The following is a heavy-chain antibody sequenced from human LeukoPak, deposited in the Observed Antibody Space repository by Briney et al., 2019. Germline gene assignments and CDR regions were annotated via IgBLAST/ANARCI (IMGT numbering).Heavy chain of an antibody. Sequence: QAGGSLRLSCAASGFTFSSYAMNWVRQAPGKGLEWVSYISSSSSTIYYADSVKGRFTISRDNAKNSLYLQMNSLRAEDTAVYYCAREPYCSGGSCQSYGMDVWGQGTTVTVSS. CDR3: AREPYCSGGSCQSYGMDV. V-gene: IGHV3-48*01. D-gene: IGHD2-15*01. CDR1: GFTFSSYA. CDR2: ISSSSSTI. J-gene: IGHJ6*02.